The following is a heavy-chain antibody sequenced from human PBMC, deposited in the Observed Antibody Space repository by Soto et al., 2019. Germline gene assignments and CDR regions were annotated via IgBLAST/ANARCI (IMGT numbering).Heavy chain of an antibody. V-gene: IGHV3-15*01. D-gene: IGHD2-2*01. J-gene: IGHJ6*02. CDR3: TTPGVVPAAPYYYYYGMDV. CDR2: IKSKTDGGTT. Sequence: AGGSLRLSCAASGFTFSNAWMSWVRQAPGKGLEWVGRIKSKTDGGTTDYAAPVKGRFTISRDDSKNTLYLQMNSLKTEDTAEYYCTTPGVVPAAPYYYYYGMDVWGQGTTVTVSS. CDR1: GFTFSNAW.